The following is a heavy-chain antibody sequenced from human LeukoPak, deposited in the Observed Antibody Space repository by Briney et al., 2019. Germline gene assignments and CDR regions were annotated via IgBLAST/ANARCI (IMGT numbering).Heavy chain of an antibody. CDR3: ARGCYRLSVTFDY. V-gene: IGHV3-66*02. Sequence: GGSLRLSCAASGFTVSSNYMSWVRQAPGKGLEWVSVIYSGGSTYYADSVKGRFTISRDTSKNTLYLQMNSLRAEDTAVYYCARGCYRLSVTFDYWGQGTLVTVSS. D-gene: IGHD5-18*01. CDR1: GFTVSSNY. J-gene: IGHJ4*02. CDR2: IYSGGST.